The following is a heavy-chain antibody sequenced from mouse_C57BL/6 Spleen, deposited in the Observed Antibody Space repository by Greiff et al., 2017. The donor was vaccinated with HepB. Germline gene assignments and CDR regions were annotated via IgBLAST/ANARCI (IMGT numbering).Heavy chain of an antibody. D-gene: IGHD2-4*01. CDR2: IYPGNSDT. J-gene: IGHJ4*01. Sequence: EVQLQQSGPVLARPGASVKMSCKTSGYTFTSYWMHWVKQRPGQGLEWIGAIYPGNSDTSYNQKFKGKAKLTAVTSASTAYMELSSLTNEDSAVYYCTRAPYDYDEGYYAMDYWGQGTSVTVSS. CDR1: GYTFTSYW. V-gene: IGHV1-5*01. CDR3: TRAPYDYDEGYYAMDY.